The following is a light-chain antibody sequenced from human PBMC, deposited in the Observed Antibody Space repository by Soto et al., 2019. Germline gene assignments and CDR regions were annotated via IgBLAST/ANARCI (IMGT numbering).Light chain of an antibody. J-gene: IGKJ1*01. V-gene: IGKV4-1*01. Sequence: DIVVTPSPDSLAVSLGERATINCKSSQTILSRSKNKDSLAWFQQRPGQPPKLLINWASTRESGVPDRFSGSRPGKDFTLTISSLQAEDVVVYYCQQYYGTPTFGQGTKVEIK. CDR1: QTILSRSKNKDS. CDR3: QQYYGTPT. CDR2: WAS.